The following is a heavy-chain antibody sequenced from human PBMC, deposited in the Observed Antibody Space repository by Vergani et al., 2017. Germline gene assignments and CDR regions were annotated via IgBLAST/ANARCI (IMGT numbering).Heavy chain of an antibody. CDR3: ARAKRGRLAVGATDS. Sequence: QVQLVQSGSEVRKPGASVKVSCQVSGYSLTELTIHWVRQAPGQGLEWMGWINPTTGNPTYARAFTGRFVFSLDTSISTAYLQIGSLKAEDTAVYFCARAKRGRLAVGATDSWGQGTLLTVSS. D-gene: IGHD6-19*01. CDR1: GYSLTELT. V-gene: IGHV7-4-1*01. CDR2: INPTTGNP. J-gene: IGHJ4*02.